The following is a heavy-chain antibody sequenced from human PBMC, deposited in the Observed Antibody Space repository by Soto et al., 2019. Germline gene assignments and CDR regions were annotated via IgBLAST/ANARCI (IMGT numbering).Heavy chain of an antibody. CDR1: GGSFSGYY. V-gene: IGHV4-34*01. CDR3: ARSYDSSGYYYVGY. J-gene: IGHJ4*02. D-gene: IGHD3-22*01. CDR2: INHRGST. Sequence: SETLSLTCAVYGGSFSGYYWSWIRQPPEKGLEWIGEINHRGSTNYNPSLESRVTISVDTSKNQFSLKLSSVTAADTAVYYCARSYDSSGYYYVGYWGQGTLVTVSS.